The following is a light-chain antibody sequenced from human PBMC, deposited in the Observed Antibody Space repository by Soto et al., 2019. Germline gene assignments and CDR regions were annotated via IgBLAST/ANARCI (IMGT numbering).Light chain of an antibody. J-gene: IGLJ1*01. CDR3: SLYTSSSIYV. V-gene: IGLV2-18*01. CDR2: EVS. Sequence: QSALTQPASVSGSPGQSITISCTGTSSDVGSYNRVSWYQQPPGTAPKLMIFEVSNRPSGVPDRFSGSKSGNTASLTISGLQAEDEADYYCSLYTSSSIYVFGTGTKLTVL. CDR1: SSDVGSYNR.